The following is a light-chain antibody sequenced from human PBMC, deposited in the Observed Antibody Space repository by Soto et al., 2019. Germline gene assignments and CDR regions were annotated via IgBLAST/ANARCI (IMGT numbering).Light chain of an antibody. CDR2: GAS. CDR3: QNYNRAPIT. Sequence: DIQLTQSPSSPSASVGDRVTITCRASQGISLYLAWYQQTPGKVPKHLIYGASKWASGVTARFSAGGSGTNFTLTTSSLELEYVGTYYCQNYNRAPITFGQGTRLEI. V-gene: IGKV1-27*01. CDR1: QGISLY. J-gene: IGKJ5*01.